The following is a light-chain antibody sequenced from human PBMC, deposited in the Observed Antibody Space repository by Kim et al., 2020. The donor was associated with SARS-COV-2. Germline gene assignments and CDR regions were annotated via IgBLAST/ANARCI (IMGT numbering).Light chain of an antibody. CDR3: SSYTSSSTLV. CDR1: SSDIGGYDY. Sequence: GQSITIACTGTSSDIGGYDYVSWYQQHPGKAPKLIIDLVSDRPSVISDRFSGSKSGNTASLTISGLQAEDEADYYCSSYTSSSTLVFGGGTKLTVL. V-gene: IGLV2-14*03. CDR2: LVS. J-gene: IGLJ3*02.